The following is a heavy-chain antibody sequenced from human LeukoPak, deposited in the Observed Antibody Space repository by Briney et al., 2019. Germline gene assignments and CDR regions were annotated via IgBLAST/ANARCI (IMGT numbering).Heavy chain of an antibody. Sequence: GGSLRLSCAASGFTFNNYGMHWVRQAPGKGLEWVAVIWSDGNNKYYADSVKGRFTISRDTSMNTLNLQMNSLRVEDTAVYYCARDQGITGRLFDYWGQGTLVTVSS. CDR1: GFTFNNYG. J-gene: IGHJ4*02. CDR3: ARDQGITGRLFDY. CDR2: IWSDGNNK. D-gene: IGHD6-13*01. V-gene: IGHV3-33*01.